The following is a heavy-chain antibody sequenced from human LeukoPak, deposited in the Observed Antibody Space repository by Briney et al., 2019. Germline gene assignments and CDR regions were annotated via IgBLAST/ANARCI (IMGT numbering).Heavy chain of an antibody. CDR1: GGSISTYY. V-gene: IGHV4-59*01. J-gene: IGHJ4*02. Sequence: SSETLSLTCTVSGGSISTYYWSWIRQPPGKGLDWVGSFYYTGSTNYNPSLRSRVTISLDTSKNQISLRLSSVTAADTAVYYCARGGNALDYWGQGTLVTVSS. CDR3: ARGGNALDY. CDR2: FYYTGST. D-gene: IGHD4-23*01.